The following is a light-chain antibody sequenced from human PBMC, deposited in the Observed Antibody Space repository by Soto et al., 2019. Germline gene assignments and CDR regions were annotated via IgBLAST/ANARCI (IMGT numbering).Light chain of an antibody. CDR2: GAT. V-gene: IGKV3-15*01. Sequence: EIVMTQSPATLSVSPGERATLSCRASQNVGNSLAWYQQKPGQAPRLLIYGATTRATGIPARFSGSGSGTDFTLTISSLQSEDFAVYYCQHYNNWPPYTFGHGTKVEIK. CDR3: QHYNNWPPYT. J-gene: IGKJ2*01. CDR1: QNVGNS.